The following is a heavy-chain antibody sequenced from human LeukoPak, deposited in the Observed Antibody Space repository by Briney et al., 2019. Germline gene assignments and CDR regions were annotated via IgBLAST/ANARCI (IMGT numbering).Heavy chain of an antibody. Sequence: SETLSLTCNVSGGSISSYYWTWIRQPPGKGLEWIGYIYYSGSTNYNPSLKSRVTISVDTTKNQFSLKLTSVTAADTAVYYCARVPRLNPAPWLRKDYAFDIWGQGTMVTVSS. V-gene: IGHV4-59*01. CDR1: GGSISSYY. CDR3: ARVPRLNPAPWLRKDYAFDI. J-gene: IGHJ3*02. CDR2: IYYSGST. D-gene: IGHD5-12*01.